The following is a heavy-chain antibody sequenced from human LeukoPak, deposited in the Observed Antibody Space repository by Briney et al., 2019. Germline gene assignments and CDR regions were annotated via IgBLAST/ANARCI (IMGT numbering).Heavy chain of an antibody. CDR2: ISRYGGGT. CDR3: AKRSVCSGWYFQH. V-gene: IGHV3-23*01. Sequence: GGALRLSHAACRFTHNICALSGITHPRTRGLEYGSVISRYGGGTYYADSVKSRFIVSRDNSKNTLYLQMSRLRAEDSAVYYCAKRSVCSGWYFQHWGQGTLVTVSS. D-gene: IGHD6-19*01. J-gene: IGHJ1*01. CDR1: RFTHNICA.